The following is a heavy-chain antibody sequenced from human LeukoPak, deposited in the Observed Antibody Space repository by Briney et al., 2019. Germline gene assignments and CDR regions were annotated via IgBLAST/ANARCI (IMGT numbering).Heavy chain of an antibody. CDR2: ISSSGSTI. CDR1: GFTFSSYE. V-gene: IGHV3-48*03. Sequence: GGSLRLSCAASGFTFSSYEMNWVRQAPGKGLEWVSYISSSGSTIYYADSVKDRFTISRDNAKNSLYLQMNSLRAEDTAVYYCARVVRGVSYYMDVWGKGTTVTVSS. J-gene: IGHJ6*03. CDR3: ARVVRGVSYYMDV. D-gene: IGHD3-10*01.